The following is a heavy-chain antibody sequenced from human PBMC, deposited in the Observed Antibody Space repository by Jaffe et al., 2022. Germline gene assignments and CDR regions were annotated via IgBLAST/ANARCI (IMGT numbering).Heavy chain of an antibody. CDR3: ASIAAAGGVNYYYYMDV. D-gene: IGHD6-13*01. J-gene: IGHJ6*03. Sequence: EVQLVESGGGLVQPGGSLRLSCAASGFTFSSYWMHWVRQAPGKGLVWVSRINSDGSSTSYADSVKGRFTISRDNAKNTLYLQMNSLRAEDTAVYYCASIAAAGGVNYYYYMDVWGKGTTVTVSS. CDR2: INSDGSST. CDR1: GFTFSSYW. V-gene: IGHV3-74*01.